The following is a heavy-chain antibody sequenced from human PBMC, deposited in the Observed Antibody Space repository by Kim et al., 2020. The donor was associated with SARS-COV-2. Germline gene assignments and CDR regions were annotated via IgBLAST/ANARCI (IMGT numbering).Heavy chain of an antibody. J-gene: IGHJ5*02. Sequence: SETLSLTCTVSGGSISSSSYYWGWIRQPPGKGLEWIGSIYYSGSTYYNPSLKSRVTISVDTSKNQFSLKLSSVTAADTAVYYCARGTGELLRGWFDPWGQGTLVTVSS. CDR1: GGSISSSSYY. CDR3: ARGTGELLRGWFDP. V-gene: IGHV4-39*01. CDR2: IYYSGST. D-gene: IGHD1-26*01.